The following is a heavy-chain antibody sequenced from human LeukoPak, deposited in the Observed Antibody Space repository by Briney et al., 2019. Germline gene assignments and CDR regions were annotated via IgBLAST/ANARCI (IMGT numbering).Heavy chain of an antibody. CDR2: ISYDGSNK. D-gene: IGHD2-2*01. CDR3: ARSNAAKSIVVVPAAYGY. CDR1: GFTFSSYA. V-gene: IGHV3-30-3*01. J-gene: IGHJ4*02. Sequence: PGRSLRLSCAASGFTFSSYAMHWVRQAPGKGLEWVAVISYDGSNKYYADSVKGRFTISRDNSKNTLYLQMNSLRAEDTAVYYCARSNAAKSIVVVPAAYGYWGQGTLVTVSS.